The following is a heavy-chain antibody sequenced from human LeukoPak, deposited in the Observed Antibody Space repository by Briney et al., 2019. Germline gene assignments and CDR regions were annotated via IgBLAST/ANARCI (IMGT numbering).Heavy chain of an antibody. D-gene: IGHD7-27*01. CDR2: MYFGERT. CDR1: GGSISSYY. J-gene: IGHJ4*02. Sequence: PSETLSLTCTVSGGSISSYYWTWIRQPPGKGLEWVGYMYFGERTNYNPSLKSRATISIDTSKKQFSLKLKSVTAADTAVYYCARIPGDRPDDWGQGTLVTVS. CDR3: ARIPGDRPDD. V-gene: IGHV4-59*01.